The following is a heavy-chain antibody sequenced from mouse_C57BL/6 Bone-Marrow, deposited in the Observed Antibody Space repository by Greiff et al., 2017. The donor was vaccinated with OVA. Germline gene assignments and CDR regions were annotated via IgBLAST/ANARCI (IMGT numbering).Heavy chain of an antibody. D-gene: IGHD2-3*01. V-gene: IGHV1-15*01. CDR2: IDPETGGT. CDR3: TRMDGYYIYWYFDV. Sequence: QVQLQQSGAELVRPGASVTLSCKASGYTFTDYEMHWVKQTPVHGLEWIGAIDPETGGTAYNQKFKGKAILTADKSYSTAYMELRSLTSEDSAVDYCTRMDGYYIYWYFDVWGTGTTVTVSS. CDR1: GYTFTDYE. J-gene: IGHJ1*03.